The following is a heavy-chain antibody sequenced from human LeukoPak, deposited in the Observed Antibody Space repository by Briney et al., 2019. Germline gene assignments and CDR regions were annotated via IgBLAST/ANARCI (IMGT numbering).Heavy chain of an antibody. CDR2: INHSGST. J-gene: IGHJ4*02. D-gene: IGHD2-21*02. Sequence: PSETLSLTCAVSGGSISLNSWSWIRQPPGKGLEWIGEINHSGSTNYNPSLKSRVTISVDTSKNQFSLKLSSVTAADTAVYYCARHVTGNFDYWGQGTLVTVSS. V-gene: IGHV4-34*01. CDR3: ARHVTGNFDY. CDR1: GGSISLNS.